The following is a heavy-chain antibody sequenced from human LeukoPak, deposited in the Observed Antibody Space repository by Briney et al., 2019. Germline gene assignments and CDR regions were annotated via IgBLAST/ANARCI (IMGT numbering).Heavy chain of an antibody. CDR3: AKENYSSSSNWFDP. V-gene: IGHV3-21*04. CDR1: GFTFSSYS. D-gene: IGHD6-6*01. CDR2: ISSSSSYI. Sequence: KPGGSLRLSCAASGFTFSSYSMNWVRQAPGKGLEWVSSISSSSSYIYYADSVKGRFTISRDNSKNTLYLQMNSLRAEDTAVYYCAKENYSSSSNWFDPWGQGTLVTVSS. J-gene: IGHJ5*02.